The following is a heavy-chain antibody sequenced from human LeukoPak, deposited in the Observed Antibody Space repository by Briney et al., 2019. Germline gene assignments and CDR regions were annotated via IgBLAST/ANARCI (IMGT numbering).Heavy chain of an antibody. CDR1: GFTFSTYN. CDR3: AREPTAR. V-gene: IGHV3-21*01. CDR2: ISSSSSTT. Sequence: GGSLRLSCAASGFTFSTYNMNWVRQAPGKGLEWVSSISSSSSTTYYADSVKGRFNISRDNAKNSLFLQMNRLRAEDTAVYYCAREPTARWGQGTLVTVSS. J-gene: IGHJ4*02. D-gene: IGHD2-21*02.